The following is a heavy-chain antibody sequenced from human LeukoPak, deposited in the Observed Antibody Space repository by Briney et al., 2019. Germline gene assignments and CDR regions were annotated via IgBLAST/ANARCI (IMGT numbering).Heavy chain of an antibody. CDR1: GFTFSNAW. D-gene: IGHD3-10*01. CDR2: IKSKTDGGTT. J-gene: IGHJ6*02. CDR3: TTEEYYGSEYYGMDV. V-gene: IGHV3-15*01. Sequence: GGSLRLPCAASGFTFSNAWMSWVRQAPGKGLEWVGRIKSKTDGGTTDYAAPVKGRFTISRDDSKNTLYLQMNSLKTEDTAVYYCTTEEYYGSEYYGMDVWGQGTTVTVSS.